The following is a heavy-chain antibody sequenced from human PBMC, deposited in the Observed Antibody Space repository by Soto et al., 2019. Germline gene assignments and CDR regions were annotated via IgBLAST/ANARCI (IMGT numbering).Heavy chain of an antibody. D-gene: IGHD1-1*01. CDR3: AKDGSGGTRSNGMDV. Sequence: QVQLVESGGGVVQPGRSLRLSCAASGFTFSSYGMHWVRQAPGKGLEWVAVISYDGSNKYYADSVKGRFTISRDNSKNTLYLQMNSLRVEDRAVYYCAKDGSGGTRSNGMDVWGQGTTVTVSS. CDR1: GFTFSSYG. V-gene: IGHV3-30*18. J-gene: IGHJ6*02. CDR2: ISYDGSNK.